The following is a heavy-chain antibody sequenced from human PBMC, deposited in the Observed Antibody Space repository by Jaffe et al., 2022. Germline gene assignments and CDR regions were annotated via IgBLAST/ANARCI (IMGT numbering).Heavy chain of an antibody. CDR1: GFTFSSYG. J-gene: IGHJ1*01. V-gene: IGHV3-30*02. CDR2: IRYDGSNK. D-gene: IGHD3-22*01. Sequence: QVQLVESGGGVVQPGGSLRLSCAASGFTFSSYGMHWVRQAPGKGLEWVAFIRYDGSNKYYADSVKGRFTISRDNSKNTLYLQMNSLRAEDTAVYYCAKPGLEIVVVITYEYFQHWGQGTLVTVSS. CDR3: AKPGLEIVVVITYEYFQH.